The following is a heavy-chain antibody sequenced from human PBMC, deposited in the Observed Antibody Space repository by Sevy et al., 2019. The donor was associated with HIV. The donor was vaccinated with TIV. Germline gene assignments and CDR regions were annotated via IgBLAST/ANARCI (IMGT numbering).Heavy chain of an antibody. Sequence: GGSLRLSCAASGFTFSSYAMHWVRQAPGKGLEWVAVISYDGSNKYYADSVKGRFTISRDNSKNTLYLQMNSLRAEDTAVYYCPRVSNKLVRGSDYWGQGTLVTVSS. CDR3: PRVSNKLVRGSDY. CDR1: GFTFSSYA. D-gene: IGHD2-8*01. CDR2: ISYDGSNK. J-gene: IGHJ4*02. V-gene: IGHV3-30-3*01.